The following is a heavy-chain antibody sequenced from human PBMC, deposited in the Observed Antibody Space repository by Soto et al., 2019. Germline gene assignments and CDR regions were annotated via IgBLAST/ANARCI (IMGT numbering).Heavy chain of an antibody. Sequence: GGSLRLSCASSGFTFSGYAMILVRQAPGKGLEWVSSISGSGGSSYYADSVNGRFTISRDNSKNTLYLQMNSLRAEDTAVYYCAKGSSSSWTYFYYYYMDVWGKGTTVTVSS. V-gene: IGHV3-23*01. J-gene: IGHJ6*03. CDR3: AKGSSSSWTYFYYYYMDV. D-gene: IGHD6-13*01. CDR1: GFTFSGYA. CDR2: ISGSGGSS.